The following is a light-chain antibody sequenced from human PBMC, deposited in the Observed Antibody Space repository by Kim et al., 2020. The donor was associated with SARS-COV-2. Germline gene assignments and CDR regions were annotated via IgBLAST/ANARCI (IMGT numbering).Light chain of an antibody. CDR2: SDR. Sequence: GQRVTISCSGSSSNIGRNAVNWYQQLPGTAPKLLIYSDRQRPSGVPDRFSGSKSGTSASLAISGLQSEDEADYFCAAWDDSLNGVVFGGGTQLTVL. CDR3: AAWDDSLNGVV. J-gene: IGLJ2*01. V-gene: IGLV1-44*01. CDR1: SSNIGRNA.